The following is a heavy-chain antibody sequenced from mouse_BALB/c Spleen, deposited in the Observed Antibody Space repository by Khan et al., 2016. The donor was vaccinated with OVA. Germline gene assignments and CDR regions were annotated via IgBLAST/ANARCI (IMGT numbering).Heavy chain of an antibody. D-gene: IGHD2-10*01. V-gene: IGHV2-6-1*01. CDR3: ARQPYYHYNIMDY. CDR1: GFSLTNYG. CDR2: YWNDGST. J-gene: IGHJ4*01. Sequence: QVQLKESGPGLVAPSQSLSITCTISGFSLTNYGVHWVRQPPGKGLVWLVVYWNDGSTTYNSALKSRLTISKDNSKSQVFLKMNSLQTDDTAMYFCARQPYYHYNIMDYWGQGTSVTVSS.